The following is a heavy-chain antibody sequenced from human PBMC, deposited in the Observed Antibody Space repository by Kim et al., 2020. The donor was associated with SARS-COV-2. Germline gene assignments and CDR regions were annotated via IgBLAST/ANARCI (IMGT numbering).Heavy chain of an antibody. CDR1: GFTFSSYA. CDR3: AKDRVRAAAGMGSFDY. CDR2: ISGSGGST. D-gene: IGHD6-13*01. J-gene: IGHJ4*02. V-gene: IGHV3-23*01. Sequence: GGSLRLSCAASGFTFSSYAMSWVRQAPGKGLEWVSAISGSGGSTYYADSVKGRFTISRDNSKNTLYLQMNSLRAEDTAVYYCAKDRVRAAAGMGSFDYWGQGTLVIASS.